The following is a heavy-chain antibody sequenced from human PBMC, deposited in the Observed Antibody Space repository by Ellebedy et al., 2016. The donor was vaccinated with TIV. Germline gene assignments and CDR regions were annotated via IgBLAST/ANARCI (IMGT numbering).Heavy chain of an antibody. CDR3: ARHIGYSNGPSEY. D-gene: IGHD6-19*01. CDR1: GGTFTNYA. J-gene: IGHJ4*02. CDR2: IIAIFGTT. Sequence: SVKVSCKASGGTFTNYAFTWVRQAPGLGLEWIGGIIAIFGTTKYAQKFQGRVTITADQLTTTSHMELSDLRFEDTAIYYCARHIGYSNGPSEYWGQGSLVTVSS. V-gene: IGHV1-69*13.